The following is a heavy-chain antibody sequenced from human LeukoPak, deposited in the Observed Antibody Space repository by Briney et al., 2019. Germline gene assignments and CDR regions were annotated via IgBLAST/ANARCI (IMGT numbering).Heavy chain of an antibody. CDR1: GFIFSNFA. J-gene: IGHJ3*02. Sequence: GGSLRLSCAASGFIFSNFAMSWVRQAPGKGPEWVSSIRGGGAVPHYADSVTGRFTIFRDNSQNTLYPQMNSLRAEDTAVYYCAKASQSYGNDAFDIWGQGTKVIVSS. CDR2: IRGGGAVP. V-gene: IGHV3-23*01. D-gene: IGHD3-16*01. CDR3: AKASQSYGNDAFDI.